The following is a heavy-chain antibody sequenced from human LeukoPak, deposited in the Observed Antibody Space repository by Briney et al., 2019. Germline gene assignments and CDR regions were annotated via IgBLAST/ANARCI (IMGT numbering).Heavy chain of an antibody. CDR1: GGTFISYA. CDR3: ARDHFDGSGYYGYYNGMDV. CDR2: IIPILGIA. J-gene: IGHJ6*02. D-gene: IGHD3-22*01. V-gene: IGHV1-69*10. Sequence: GASVTVSCKASGGTFISYAISWVRQAPGQGLEWMGRIIPILGIANYAQKFQGRVTITADKSTSTAYMELSSLRSEDTAVYYCARDHFDGSGYYGYYNGMDVWGQGTTVTVSS.